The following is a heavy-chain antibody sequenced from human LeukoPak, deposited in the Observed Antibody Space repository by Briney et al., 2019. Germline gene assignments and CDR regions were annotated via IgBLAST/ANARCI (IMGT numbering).Heavy chain of an antibody. CDR3: ARSGYSYGFYEGSWDY. J-gene: IGHJ4*02. D-gene: IGHD5-18*01. Sequence: RRASVKVSCKASGYTFTSYGISWVRQAPGQGLEWMGWISAYNGNTNYAQKLQGRVTMTTDTSTSTAYMELRSLRSDDTAVYYCARSGYSYGFYEGSWDYWGQGTLVTVSS. V-gene: IGHV1-18*01. CDR2: ISAYNGNT. CDR1: GYTFTSYG.